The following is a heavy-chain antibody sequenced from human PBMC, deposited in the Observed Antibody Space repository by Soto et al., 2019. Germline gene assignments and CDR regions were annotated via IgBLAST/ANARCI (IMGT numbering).Heavy chain of an antibody. D-gene: IGHD3-9*01. J-gene: IGHJ6*02. CDR1: GFTFSSYA. V-gene: IGHV3-30-3*01. CDR2: ISYDGSNK. Sequence: GGSLRLSCAASGFTFSSYAMHWVRQAPGKGLEWVAVISYDGSNKYYADSVKGRFTISRDNSKNTLYLQMNSLRAEDTAVYYCARDMELRYFDWLSHQYYYYGMDVWGQGTTVTVSS. CDR3: ARDMELRYFDWLSHQYYYYGMDV.